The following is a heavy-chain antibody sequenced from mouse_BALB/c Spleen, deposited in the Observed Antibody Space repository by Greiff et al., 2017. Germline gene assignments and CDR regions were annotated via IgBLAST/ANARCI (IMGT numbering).Heavy chain of an antibody. Sequence: QVQLKESGPGLVAPSQSLSITCTVSGFSLTSYGVHWVRQPPGKGLEWLGVIWAGGSTNYNSALMSRLSISKDNSKSQVFLKMNSLQTDDTAMYYCAREAMITTEPFAYWGQGTLVTVSA. V-gene: IGHV2-9*02. J-gene: IGHJ3*01. CDR2: IWAGGST. CDR1: GFSLTSYG. D-gene: IGHD2-4*01. CDR3: AREAMITTEPFAY.